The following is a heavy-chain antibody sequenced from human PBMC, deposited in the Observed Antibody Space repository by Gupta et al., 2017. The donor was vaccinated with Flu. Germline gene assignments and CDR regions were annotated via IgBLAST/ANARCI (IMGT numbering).Heavy chain of an antibody. V-gene: IGHV1-69*01. CDR1: GGTFSSYA. J-gene: IGHJ6*03. CDR3: ARGLAIFGVVVYYYYMDV. D-gene: IGHD3-3*01. Sequence: QVQLVQSGAEVKKPGSSVKVSCKASGGTFSSYAISWVRQAPGQGLEWMGGIIPIFGTANYAQKFQGRVTITADESTSTAYMELSSLRSEDTAVYYCARGLAIFGVVVYYYYMDVWGKGTTVTVSS. CDR2: IIPIFGTA.